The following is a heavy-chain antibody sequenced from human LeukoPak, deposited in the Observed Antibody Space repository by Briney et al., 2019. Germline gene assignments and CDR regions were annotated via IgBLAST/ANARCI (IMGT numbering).Heavy chain of an antibody. V-gene: IGHV3-23*01. Sequence: GSLRLSCAASGFTFSRYAMSWVRQAPGKGLELVSAISGSGGSTYYADSVKGRFTISRDNSKNTLYLQMNSLRAEHTAVYYCANHGVYSGRHSMDVWAQGTTVIVSS. D-gene: IGHD1-26*01. CDR2: ISGSGGST. CDR1: GFTFSRYA. CDR3: ANHGVYSGRHSMDV. J-gene: IGHJ6*02.